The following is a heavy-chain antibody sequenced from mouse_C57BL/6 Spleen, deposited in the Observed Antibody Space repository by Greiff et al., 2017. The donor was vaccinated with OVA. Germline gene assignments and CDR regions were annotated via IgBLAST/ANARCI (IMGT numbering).Heavy chain of an antibody. CDR1: GYTFTSYW. CDR2: IDPNRGGT. V-gene: IGHV1-72*01. D-gene: IGHD2-4*01. CDR3: AREGISYDYDDWFAY. J-gene: IGHJ3*01. Sequence: QVQLQQPGAELVKPGASVKLSCKASGYTFTSYWMHWVKQRPGRGLEWIGRIDPNRGGTKYNEKFKSKATLTVDKPSSTAYMQLSSLTSEDSAVYYCAREGISYDYDDWFAYWGQGTLVTVSA.